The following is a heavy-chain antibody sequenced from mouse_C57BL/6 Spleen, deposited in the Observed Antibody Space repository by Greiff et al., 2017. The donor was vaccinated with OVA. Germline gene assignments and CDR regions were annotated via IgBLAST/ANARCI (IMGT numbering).Heavy chain of an antibody. Sequence: QVQLQQPGAELVKPGASVKLSCKASGYTFTSYWMHWVKQRPGQGLEWIGMIHPNSGSTNYNEKFKSKATLTVDKSSSTACMQLSSLTSEDSAVYYCSREGGYDGYAYCGGESLVAVSA. CDR2: IHPNSGST. CDR1: GYTFTSYW. J-gene: IGHJ3*01. CDR3: SREGGYDGYAY. D-gene: IGHD2-12*01. V-gene: IGHV1-64*01.